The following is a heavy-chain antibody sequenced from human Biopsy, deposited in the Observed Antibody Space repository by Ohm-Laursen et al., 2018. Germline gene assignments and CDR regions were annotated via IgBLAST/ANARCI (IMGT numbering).Heavy chain of an antibody. V-gene: IGHV1-8*01. Sequence: ASVKVSCKASGYTFTNYNVNWVRQATGQGLEWMGWMNPNSGNTGYAQKFQGRVTVTRDTSISTAYVDLSSLRSDDTAVYYCTRGGYYYDSLAYYYWFDPWGQGTLVTVSS. CDR1: GYTFTNYN. D-gene: IGHD3-22*01. CDR3: TRGGYYYDSLAYYYWFDP. J-gene: IGHJ5*02. CDR2: MNPNSGNT.